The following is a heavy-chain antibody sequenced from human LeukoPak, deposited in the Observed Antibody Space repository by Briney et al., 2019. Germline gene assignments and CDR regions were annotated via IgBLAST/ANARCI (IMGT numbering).Heavy chain of an antibody. CDR1: GGSVSSGSYY. CDR3: ARDPRGSSGYFDY. D-gene: IGHD3-22*01. Sequence: SETLSLTCTVSGGSVSSGSYYWSWIRQPPGKGLEWIGYIYYSGSTNYNPSLKSRVIISVDTSKNQFSLKLSSVTAADTAVYYCARDPRGSSGYFDYWGQGTLVTVSS. J-gene: IGHJ4*02. V-gene: IGHV4-61*01. CDR2: IYYSGST.